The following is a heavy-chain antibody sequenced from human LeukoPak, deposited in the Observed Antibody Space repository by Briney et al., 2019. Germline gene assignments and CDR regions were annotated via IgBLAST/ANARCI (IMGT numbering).Heavy chain of an antibody. V-gene: IGHV4-34*01. Sequence: SETLSLTCAVYGGSFSGYYWSWIRQPPGKGLEWIGEINHSGSTNYNPSLKSRVTISVDTSKNQFSLKLSSVTAADTAVYYCARLVRTYYGTGSPRNYYYYYYMDVWGKGTTVTVSS. CDR2: INHSGST. J-gene: IGHJ6*03. CDR3: ARLVRTYYGTGSPRNYYYYYYMDV. CDR1: GGSFSGYY. D-gene: IGHD3-10*01.